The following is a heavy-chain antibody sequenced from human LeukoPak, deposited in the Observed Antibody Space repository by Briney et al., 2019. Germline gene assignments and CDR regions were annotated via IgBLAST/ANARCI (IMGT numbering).Heavy chain of an antibody. CDR1: GFTFSDYY. Sequence: PGGSLRLSCAASGFTFSDYYMSWIRQAPGKGLEWVSYITRSGNNIYYADSVKGRFTISRDNAKNTLYLQMNSLRAEDTAVYYCARMVSLGFRYYYMDVWGKGTTVTVSS. J-gene: IGHJ6*03. CDR3: ARMVSLGFRYYYMDV. D-gene: IGHD3-3*01. V-gene: IGHV3-11*04. CDR2: ITRSGNNI.